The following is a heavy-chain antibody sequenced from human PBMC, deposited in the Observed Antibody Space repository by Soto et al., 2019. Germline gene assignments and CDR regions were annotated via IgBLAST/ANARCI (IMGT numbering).Heavy chain of an antibody. CDR3: VFYCGSDCPRRGGY. CDR1: GFRFTSYM. CDR2: ITSAGSYT. D-gene: IGHD2-21*02. Sequence: EVQLVESGGGLVKSGGSLRLSCAASGFRFTSYMINWVRQTPGRGLEWVSAITSAGSYTHLADSVRGRFTTSRDNAKNLVFLEMNSLRADDTARYYCVFYCGSDCPRRGGYWGQGTQVTVSS. V-gene: IGHV3-21*02. J-gene: IGHJ4*02.